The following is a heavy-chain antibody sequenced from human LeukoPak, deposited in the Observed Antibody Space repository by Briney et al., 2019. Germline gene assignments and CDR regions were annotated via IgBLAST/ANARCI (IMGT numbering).Heavy chain of an antibody. J-gene: IGHJ4*02. Sequence: SQTLSLTCAISGDSVSSNSAAWNWIRQSPSRGFEWLGRPYYRSKWYNDYAVSVKSRITINPDTSKNQFSLKLSSVTAADTAVYYCARRRKYSSGWYHDYWGQGTLVTVSS. V-gene: IGHV6-1*01. CDR1: GDSVSSNSAA. CDR3: ARRRKYSSGWYHDY. CDR2: PYYRSKWYN. D-gene: IGHD6-19*01.